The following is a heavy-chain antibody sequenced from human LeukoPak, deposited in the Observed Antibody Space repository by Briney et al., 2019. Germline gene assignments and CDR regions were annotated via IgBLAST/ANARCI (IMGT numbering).Heavy chain of an antibody. CDR2: ISSSGNYI. Sequence: PGGSLRLSCAASGFTFTSYSMNWVRQAPGEGLEWVPSISSSGNYIYYADSVKGRFTISRDNARNSLYLQMNSLRAEDTAVYYCARGGRGTIIMIVVAALDYWGQGTLVTVSS. D-gene: IGHD3-22*01. CDR3: ARGGRGTIIMIVVAALDY. V-gene: IGHV3-21*01. CDR1: GFTFTSYS. J-gene: IGHJ4*02.